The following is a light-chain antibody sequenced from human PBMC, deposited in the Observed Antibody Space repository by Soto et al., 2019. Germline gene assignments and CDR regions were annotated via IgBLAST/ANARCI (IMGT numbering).Light chain of an antibody. CDR2: GAS. Sequence: EAVLTQSPATLSVSPGEIATLSCRASQSVATNLAWYQQRPGQAPRLLIYGASKRAIGLPARFSGSGSGTEFPLTITSLPSEDFAVYYCQQYNNWPQTFGQGTKVDIK. CDR1: QSVATN. V-gene: IGKV3-15*01. J-gene: IGKJ1*01. CDR3: QQYNNWPQT.